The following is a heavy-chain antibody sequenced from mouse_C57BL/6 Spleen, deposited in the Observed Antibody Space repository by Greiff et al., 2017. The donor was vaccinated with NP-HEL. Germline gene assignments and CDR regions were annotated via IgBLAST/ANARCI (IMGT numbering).Heavy chain of an antibody. J-gene: IGHJ1*03. V-gene: IGHV14-2*01. Sequence: VQLQQSGAELVKPGASVKLSCTASGFNIKDYSMHWVKQRTEQGLEWIGRIDPEDGETKYAPKVQGTATISADTSSNTAYLQLSSLTSEDTADYYCARDYYYGGEGYFDVWGTGTTVTVSS. CDR2: IDPEDGET. CDR3: ARDYYYGGEGYFDV. CDR1: GFNIKDYS. D-gene: IGHD1-1*02.